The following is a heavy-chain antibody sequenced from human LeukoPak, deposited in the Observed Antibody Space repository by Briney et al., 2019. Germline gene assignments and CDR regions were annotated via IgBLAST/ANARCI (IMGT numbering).Heavy chain of an antibody. Sequence: GRSLRLSCAASGFTFSSYGMPWVRQAPGKGLEWVAVIWYDGSNKYYADSVKGRFTISRDNSKNTLYLQMNSLRAEDTAVYYCARGRRITIFGVVIGPFDYWGQGTLVTVSS. CDR2: IWYDGSNK. D-gene: IGHD3-3*01. V-gene: IGHV3-33*01. CDR1: GFTFSSYG. J-gene: IGHJ4*02. CDR3: ARGRRITIFGVVIGPFDY.